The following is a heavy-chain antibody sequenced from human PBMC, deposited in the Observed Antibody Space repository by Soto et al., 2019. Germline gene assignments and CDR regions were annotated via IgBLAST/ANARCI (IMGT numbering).Heavy chain of an antibody. CDR3: AREGPRPYYYYGMDV. CDR2: ISTYNGDA. V-gene: IGHV1-18*01. D-gene: IGHD6-6*01. Sequence: QAQLEQSGAEVMKPRASVKVSCKSSGYTFSTSGISWVRQAAGQEFEWMGWISTYNGDANYAQRFQGRVTMTTDTSTSTTFMELRSLRSDDTAVYYCAREGPRPYYYYGMDVWGQGTTVTVSS. CDR1: GYTFSTSG. J-gene: IGHJ6*02.